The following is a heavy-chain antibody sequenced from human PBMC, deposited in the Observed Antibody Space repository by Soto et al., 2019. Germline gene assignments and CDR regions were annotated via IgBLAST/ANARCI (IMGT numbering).Heavy chain of an antibody. D-gene: IGHD1-26*01. CDR2: IYESGRT. J-gene: IGHJ5*02. V-gene: IGHV4-30-2*01. Sequence: PSETLSLTCIVSGASISTGGYSWSWIRQPPGKGPEWIGYIYESGRTYYKPSLKSRASISMDKSRNQFSVWLTSVTAADTAVYFCARGDRYSGSFSDYFDPWGQGTLVTVSS. CDR3: ARGDRYSGSFSDYFDP. CDR1: GASISTGGYS.